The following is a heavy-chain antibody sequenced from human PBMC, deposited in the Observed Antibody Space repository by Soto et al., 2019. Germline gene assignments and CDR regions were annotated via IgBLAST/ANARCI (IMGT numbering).Heavy chain of an antibody. CDR1: GFTFSDYN. J-gene: IGHJ6*02. V-gene: IGHV3-11*01. CDR3: SRDTIADLSDYYCYYGMDF. D-gene: IGHD2-15*01. CDR2: ISSSGSYI. Sequence: GGSLRLSCAASGFTFSDYNMSWIRQAPGKGLEWVSYISSSGSYIYYADSVMGLFTISRYNAKNQLYLQMNSLRAEETAVYYCSRDTIADLSDYYCYYGMDFWGQGTTVTVSS.